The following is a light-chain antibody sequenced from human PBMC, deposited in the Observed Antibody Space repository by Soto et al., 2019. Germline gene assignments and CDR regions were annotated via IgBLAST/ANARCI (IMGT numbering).Light chain of an antibody. V-gene: IGLV2-23*01. CDR1: SSDVGSYNF. CDR2: EGS. J-gene: IGLJ1*01. Sequence: QSVLTQPASVSGSPGQSITISCTGTSSDVGSYNFVSWYQHHPGKAPKLMIYEGSERPSGVSNRFSGSKSGNTASLTISGLQAEDEADYYCCSYAGSSTYVFGTGTKLTVL. CDR3: CSYAGSSTYV.